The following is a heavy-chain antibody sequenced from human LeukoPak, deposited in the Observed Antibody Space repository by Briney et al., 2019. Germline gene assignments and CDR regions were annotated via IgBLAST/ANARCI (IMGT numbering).Heavy chain of an antibody. V-gene: IGHV5-51*01. D-gene: IGHD6-13*01. CDR1: GYTFTSYW. CDR3: ARRQAAAGVLSWFDP. CDR2: IYPGDSDT. J-gene: IGHJ5*02. Sequence: GESLKISCKGSGYTFTSYWIGWVRQMPGKGLEWMGIIYPGDSDTRYSPSFQGQVTISADKSISTAYLQWSSLKASDTAMYYCARRQAAAGVLSWFDPWGQGTLVTVSS.